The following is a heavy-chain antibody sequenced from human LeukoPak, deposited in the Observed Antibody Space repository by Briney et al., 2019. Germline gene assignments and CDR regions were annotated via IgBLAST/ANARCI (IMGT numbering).Heavy chain of an antibody. D-gene: IGHD3-10*01. Sequence: SETLSLTCTVSGGSISSYYWSWIRQPPGKGLEWIGYIYYSGSTNHNPSLKSRVTISVDTSKNQFSLKLSSVTAADTAVYYCARDRGSVSLFDYWGQGTLVTVSS. CDR3: ARDRGSVSLFDY. V-gene: IGHV4-59*01. CDR1: GGSISSYY. CDR2: IYYSGST. J-gene: IGHJ4*02.